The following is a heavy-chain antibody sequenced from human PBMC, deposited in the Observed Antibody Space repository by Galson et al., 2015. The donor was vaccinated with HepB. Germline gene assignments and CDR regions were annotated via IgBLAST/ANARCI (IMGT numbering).Heavy chain of an antibody. D-gene: IGHD3-10*01. CDR3: AKVSGWFDP. Sequence: PLRLSCAASGFTFGSSAMSCVRQAPGKGLEWVSAISGSGGSTYYADSVKGRFTISRDNSKNTLHLQMNSLRAEDTAVYYCAKVSGWFDPWGQGTLVTVSS. CDR1: GFTFGSSA. V-gene: IGHV3-23*01. CDR2: ISGSGGST. J-gene: IGHJ5*02.